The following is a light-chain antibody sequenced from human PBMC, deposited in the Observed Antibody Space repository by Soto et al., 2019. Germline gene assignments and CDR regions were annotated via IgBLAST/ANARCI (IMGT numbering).Light chain of an antibody. V-gene: IGLV4-69*01. CDR3: QTWGTGIPV. CDR1: SGHSSYA. CDR2: INSDGSH. Sequence: QSVLTQSSSASASLGASVKLTCTLTSGHSSYAIAWHQQQPEKGTRYLMKINSDGSHSRGDGIPNRFSGSSSGTEYFLTISSLQSEDEADDFCQTWGTGIPVFCGGTKVTVL. J-gene: IGLJ2*01.